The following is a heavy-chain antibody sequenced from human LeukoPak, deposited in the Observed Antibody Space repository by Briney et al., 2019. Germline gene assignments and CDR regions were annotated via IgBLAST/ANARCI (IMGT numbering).Heavy chain of an antibody. CDR1: GFTFTTYW. CDR3: ARGGPAAGRFDY. Sequence: GGSLRLSCAASGFTFTTYWMSWVRQAPGKGLEWVSVIYSGGSTYYADSVKGRFTISRDNSKNTLYLQMNSLRAEDTAVYYCARGGPAAGRFDYWGQGTLVTVSS. CDR2: IYSGGST. D-gene: IGHD6-13*01. J-gene: IGHJ4*02. V-gene: IGHV3-66*01.